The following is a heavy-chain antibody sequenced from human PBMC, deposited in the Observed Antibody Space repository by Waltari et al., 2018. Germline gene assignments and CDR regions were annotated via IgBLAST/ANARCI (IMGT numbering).Heavy chain of an antibody. D-gene: IGHD5-12*01. V-gene: IGHV3-30*02. J-gene: IGHJ3*02. CDR3: AKPLATMRLWDAFDI. CDR1: GFTFSSYG. Sequence: QVQLVESGGGVVQPGGSLRLSCAASGFTFSSYGMHWVRQAPGKGLEWVAVIRYDGSNKYYADSVKGRFTISRDNSKNTLYLQMNSLRAEDTAVYYCAKPLATMRLWDAFDIWGQGTMVTVSS. CDR2: IRYDGSNK.